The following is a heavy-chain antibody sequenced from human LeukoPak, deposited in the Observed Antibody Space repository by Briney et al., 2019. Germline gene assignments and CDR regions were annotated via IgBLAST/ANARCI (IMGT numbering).Heavy chain of an antibody. CDR2: IYTSGST. Sequence: SETLSLTCTVSGGSISSYYWSWIRQPPGKGLEWIGYIYTSGSTNYNPSLKSRVTISVDTSKNQFSLKLSSVTAADTAVYYCARAYYYDSAYNFDYWGQGTLVTVPS. D-gene: IGHD3-22*01. CDR3: ARAYYYDSAYNFDY. V-gene: IGHV4-4*09. J-gene: IGHJ4*02. CDR1: GGSISSYY.